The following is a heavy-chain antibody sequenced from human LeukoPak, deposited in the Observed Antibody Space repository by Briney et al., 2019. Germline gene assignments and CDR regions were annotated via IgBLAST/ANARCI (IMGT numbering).Heavy chain of an antibody. CDR1: GFTFSSYA. V-gene: IGHV3-30-3*01. J-gene: IGHJ4*02. D-gene: IGHD5-24*01. CDR3: ASSDDYDSYWYYLNF. CDR2: ISYDGSNK. Sequence: GRSLRLSCAASGFTFSSYAMHWVRQAPGKGLEWVAVISYDGSNKYYADSVKGRFTISRDNSKNTLYLQMNSLRAEDTAVYYCASSDDYDSYWYYLNFWGQGTLVTVSS.